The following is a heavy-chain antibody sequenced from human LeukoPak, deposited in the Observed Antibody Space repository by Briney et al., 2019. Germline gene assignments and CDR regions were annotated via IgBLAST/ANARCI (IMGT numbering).Heavy chain of an antibody. V-gene: IGHV4-34*01. Sequence: SETLSLTCAVYGGSFSGYYWSWIPQPPGKGLEWIGEINHSGSTNYNPSLKSRVTISVDTSKNQFSLKLSSVTAADTAVYYCARVFRWSQPAYYYYYYMDVWGKGTTVTVSS. CDR1: GGSFSGYY. D-gene: IGHD2-15*01. CDR3: ARVFRWSQPAYYYYYYMDV. CDR2: INHSGST. J-gene: IGHJ6*03.